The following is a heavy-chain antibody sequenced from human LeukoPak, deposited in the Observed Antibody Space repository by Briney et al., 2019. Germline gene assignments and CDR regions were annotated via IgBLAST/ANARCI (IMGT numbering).Heavy chain of an antibody. CDR2: INPNSGVT. Sequence: ASVKVSCKASGYTFIGYYMHWVRQAPGQGIEWIGWINPNSGVTNYAQKFQGRVTMTRDTSISTAYMELTSLRSDDTAVYYCATTRVTTTRLDYWGQGTLVTVSS. J-gene: IGHJ4*02. V-gene: IGHV1-2*02. D-gene: IGHD5-12*01. CDR3: ATTRVTTTRLDY. CDR1: GYTFIGYY.